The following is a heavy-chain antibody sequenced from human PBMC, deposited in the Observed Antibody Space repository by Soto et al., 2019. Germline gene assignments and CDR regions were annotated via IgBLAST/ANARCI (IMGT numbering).Heavy chain of an antibody. V-gene: IGHV3-73*02. J-gene: IGHJ4*02. CDR3: VRAQRYRSGWYIDY. CDR2: IRSKTYNYAT. CDR1: GFTFSA. D-gene: IGHD6-19*01. Sequence: EVQLVESGGGLVQPGGSLQLSCVVSGFTFSAMHWVRQASGKGLEWVGRIRSKTYNYATVYSESVKGRFIISRDDSKNTAYLHMNSLKTEDTAVYNCVRAQRYRSGWYIDYWGQGTLVTVSS.